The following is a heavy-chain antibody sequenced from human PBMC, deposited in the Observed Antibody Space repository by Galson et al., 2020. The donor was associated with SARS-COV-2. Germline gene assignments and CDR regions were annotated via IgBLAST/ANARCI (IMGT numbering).Heavy chain of an antibody. CDR1: GFTFSSYD. Sequence: GGSLRLSCAASGFTFSSYDMHWVRQATGKGLEWVSAIGTAGDTYYPGSVKGRFTISRENAKNSLYLQMNSLRAGDTAVYYCVRGDIVVVPAATNSGRYYYYYYMDVWGKGTTVTVSS. V-gene: IGHV3-13*01. CDR3: VRGDIVVVPAATNSGRYYYYYYMDV. J-gene: IGHJ6*03. CDR2: IGTAGDT. D-gene: IGHD2-2*01.